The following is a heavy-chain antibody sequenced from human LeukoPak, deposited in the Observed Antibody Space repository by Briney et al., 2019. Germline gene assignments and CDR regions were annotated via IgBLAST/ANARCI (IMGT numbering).Heavy chain of an antibody. CDR3: ARTLSSFLEWLSYYYYGMDV. V-gene: IGHV1-69*02. J-gene: IGHJ6*02. Sequence: SVKISCKASGGTFSSYTISWVRQAPGQGLEWMGRIIPILGIANYAQKFQGRVTITADKSTSTAYMELSSLRSEDTAVYYCARTLSSFLEWLSYYYYGMDVWGQGTTVTVSS. D-gene: IGHD3-3*01. CDR1: GGTFSSYT. CDR2: IIPILGIA.